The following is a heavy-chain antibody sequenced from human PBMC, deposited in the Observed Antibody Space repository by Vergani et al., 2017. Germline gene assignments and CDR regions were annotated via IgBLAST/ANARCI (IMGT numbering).Heavy chain of an antibody. Sequence: QVQLQESGPGLVKPSETLSLTCTVSGGSITSYYWSWIRQPPGKGLEWIGYIYYSGSTNYNPSLKSRVTLSVDTSKNQCSLKVSSVTAADTAVYYCARNGYSRSWNYFDYWGQGTLVTVSS. CDR3: ARNGYSRSWNYFDY. CDR1: GGSITSYY. D-gene: IGHD6-13*01. CDR2: IYYSGST. V-gene: IGHV4-59*08. J-gene: IGHJ4*02.